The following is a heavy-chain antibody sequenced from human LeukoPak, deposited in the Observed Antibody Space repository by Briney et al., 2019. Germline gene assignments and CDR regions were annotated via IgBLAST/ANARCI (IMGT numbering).Heavy chain of an antibody. CDR2: IWYDGSNK. V-gene: IGHV3-33*06. Sequence: GGSLRLSCAASGFTFSSYGMHWVRQAPGKGLERVAVIWYDGSNKYYADSVKGRFAISRDNSKNTLYLQMNSLRAEDTAVYYCAKASSGWAPFDYWGQGTLVTVSS. J-gene: IGHJ4*02. CDR3: AKASSGWAPFDY. CDR1: GFTFSSYG. D-gene: IGHD6-19*01.